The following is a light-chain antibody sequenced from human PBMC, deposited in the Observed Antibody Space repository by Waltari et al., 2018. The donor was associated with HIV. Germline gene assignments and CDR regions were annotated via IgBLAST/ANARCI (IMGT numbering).Light chain of an antibody. Sequence: IQLTQSPSFLSPSVGERPTITCRATQGVGSYLAWYQQKQGKAPNLLIYSVSVLQTGVPSRFSGSGSGTEFTLTISGLQPEDFATYYCQQLKTYPLSFGGGTKVEIK. CDR3: QQLKTYPLS. J-gene: IGKJ4*01. V-gene: IGKV1-9*01. CDR2: SVS. CDR1: QGVGSY.